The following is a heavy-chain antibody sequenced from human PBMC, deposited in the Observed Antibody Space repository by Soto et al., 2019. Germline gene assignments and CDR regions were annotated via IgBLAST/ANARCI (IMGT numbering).Heavy chain of an antibody. CDR1: GGTFSSYA. CDR2: IIPIFGTA. D-gene: IGHD6-19*01. J-gene: IGHJ6*02. CDR3: ARGERGSSGWYYYHYGTDV. Sequence: SVKVSCKASGGTFSSYAISWVRQAPGQGLEWMGGIIPIFGTANYAQKFQGRVTITADESTSTAYMELSSLRSEDTAVYYCARGERGSSGWYYYHYGTDVWGQATTVTVSS. V-gene: IGHV1-69*13.